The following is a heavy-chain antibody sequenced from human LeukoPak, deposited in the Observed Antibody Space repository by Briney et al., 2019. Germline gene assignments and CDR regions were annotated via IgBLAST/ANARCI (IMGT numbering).Heavy chain of an antibody. CDR3: ARAGITMVRGVITPFHYYYGMDV. V-gene: IGHV1-3*01. D-gene: IGHD3-10*01. CDR1: GYTFTSYA. Sequence: ASVKVSCKASGYTFTSYAMHWVRQAPGQRLEWMGWINAGNGNTKYSQKFQGRVTITRDTSASTAYMELSSLRSEDTAVYYCARAGITMVRGVITPFHYYYGMDVWGQGTTVTVSS. CDR2: INAGNGNT. J-gene: IGHJ6*02.